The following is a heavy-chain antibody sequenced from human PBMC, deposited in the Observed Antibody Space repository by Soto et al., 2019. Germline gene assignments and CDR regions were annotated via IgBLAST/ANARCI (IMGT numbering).Heavy chain of an antibody. D-gene: IGHD3-3*01. CDR2: TRNKANSYTT. Sequence: SLRLSCAASGFTFSDHYMDWVRQAPGKGLEWVGRTRNKANSYTTEYAASVKGRFTISRDDSKNSLYLQMNSLKTEETAVYYCARVSYDFWSGYYVDYWGQGTLVTVSS. J-gene: IGHJ4*02. CDR1: GFTFSDHY. CDR3: ARVSYDFWSGYYVDY. V-gene: IGHV3-72*01.